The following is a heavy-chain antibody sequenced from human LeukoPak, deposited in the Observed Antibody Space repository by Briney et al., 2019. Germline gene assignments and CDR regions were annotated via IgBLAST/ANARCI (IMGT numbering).Heavy chain of an antibody. CDR1: GGTFSSYA. J-gene: IGHJ4*02. Sequence: GASVKVSCKASGGTFSSYAISWVRQAPGQGLEWMGGIIPIFGTANYAQKFQGGVTITADESTSTAYMELSSLRSEDTAVYYCARGERISSYHKYWGQGTLVTVSS. CDR3: ARGERISSYHKY. V-gene: IGHV1-69*13. D-gene: IGHD3-3*02. CDR2: IIPIFGTA.